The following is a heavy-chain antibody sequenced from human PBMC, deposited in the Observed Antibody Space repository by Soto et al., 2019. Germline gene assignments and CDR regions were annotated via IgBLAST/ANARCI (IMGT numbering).Heavy chain of an antibody. CDR1: GYTFTSYY. D-gene: IGHD1-26*01. V-gene: IGHV1-46*01. J-gene: IGHJ6*02. CDR2: INPSGGST. CDR3: VTRSIGIERYYYGMDV. Sequence: ASVKVSCKASGYTFTSYYMHWVRQAPGQGLEWMGIINPSGGSTSYAQKFQGRVTMTRDTSTSTVYMELSSLRSEDTAVYYCVTRSIGIERYYYGMDVWGQGTTVTVSS.